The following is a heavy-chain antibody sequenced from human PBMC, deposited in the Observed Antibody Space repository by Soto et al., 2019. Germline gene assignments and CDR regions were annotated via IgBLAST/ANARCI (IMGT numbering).Heavy chain of an antibody. J-gene: IGHJ1*01. CDR3: VKDESINWYSGHFRH. CDR2: INWNSGSI. CDR1: GFTFDYYA. D-gene: IGHD6-13*01. Sequence: GGSLRLSCAASGFTFDYYAMHSVRQFPGKGLEWVSGINWNSGSIGYGDSVKGRFAISRDNAKNSLHLQMNSLSAEDTAFYYCVKDESINWYSGHFRHWGQGTLVTVSS. V-gene: IGHV3-9*01.